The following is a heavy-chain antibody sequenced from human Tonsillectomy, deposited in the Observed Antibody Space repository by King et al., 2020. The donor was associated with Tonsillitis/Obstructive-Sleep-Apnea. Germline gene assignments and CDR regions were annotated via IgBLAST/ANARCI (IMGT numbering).Heavy chain of an antibody. D-gene: IGHD5-24*01. J-gene: IGHJ4*02. V-gene: IGHV3-11*01. CDR3: VREMAGSAFDY. Sequence: VQLVESGGGLVKPGGSLRLSCAVSGFTFSDYYMSWIRQAPGRGPEWVSYITTTDTLYYADSVKGRFTIFRDNAKNSLYLQMNSLRAEDTAVYHCVREMAGSAFDYWGQGTLVTVSS. CDR1: GFTFSDYY. CDR2: ITTTDTL.